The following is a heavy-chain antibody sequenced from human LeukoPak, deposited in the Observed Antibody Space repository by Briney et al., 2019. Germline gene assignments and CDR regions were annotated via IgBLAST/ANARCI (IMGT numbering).Heavy chain of an antibody. J-gene: IGHJ5*02. CDR2: INPGDSDT. V-gene: IGHV5-51*01. CDR3: ARLGSGSYHPEGFDP. D-gene: IGHD3-10*01. CDR1: GYSFTSSW. Sequence: GESLKISCQASGYSFTSSWIGWARQMPGKGLEWMAIINPGDSDTRYSPSFQGQVTISADKSISTAYLQWSSLKASDTAMYYCARLGSGSYHPEGFDPWGQGTLVTVSS.